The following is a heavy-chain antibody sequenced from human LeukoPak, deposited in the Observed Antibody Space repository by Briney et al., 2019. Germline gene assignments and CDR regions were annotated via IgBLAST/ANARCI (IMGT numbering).Heavy chain of an antibody. CDR3: ARGASSSWSPYYYYGMDV. V-gene: IGHV1-2*04. CDR1: GYTFTGYF. J-gene: IGHJ6*02. Sequence: ASVKVSCKTSGYTFTGYFMHWVRQAPGQGLEWMGWINPNSGGATYAQKFQGWVTMTRDTSISTAYIELSRLKSNDTAVYYCARGASSSWSPYYYYGMDVWGQGTTVTVSS. CDR2: INPNSGGA. D-gene: IGHD6-13*01.